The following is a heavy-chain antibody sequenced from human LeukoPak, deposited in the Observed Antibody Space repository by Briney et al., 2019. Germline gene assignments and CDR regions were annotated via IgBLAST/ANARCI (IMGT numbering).Heavy chain of an antibody. Sequence: KTSETLSLTCTVSGGSISSGSYYWGWIRQPPGKGLEWIGSIYYSGSTYYNPSLKSRVTISVDTSKNQFSLKLSSVTAADTAVYYCARDVIWSGYFDYYYYMDVWGKGTTVTVSS. J-gene: IGHJ6*03. D-gene: IGHD3-3*01. CDR2: IYYSGST. CDR3: ARDVIWSGYFDYYYYMDV. CDR1: GGSISSGSYY. V-gene: IGHV4-39*07.